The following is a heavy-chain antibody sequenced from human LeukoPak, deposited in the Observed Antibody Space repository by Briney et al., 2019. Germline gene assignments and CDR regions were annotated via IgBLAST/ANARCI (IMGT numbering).Heavy chain of an antibody. CDR2: IYYSGST. CDR1: GGSISSYY. D-gene: IGHD5-18*01. V-gene: IGHV4-59*01. CDR3: ARNTAVVEFDY. Sequence: NSSETLSLTCTVSGGSISSYYWSWIRQPPGKGLEWIGYIYYSGSTNYNPSLKSRVTISADTSKNQFSLKLSSVTAADTAVYYCARNTAVVEFDYWGQGTLVTVSS. J-gene: IGHJ4*02.